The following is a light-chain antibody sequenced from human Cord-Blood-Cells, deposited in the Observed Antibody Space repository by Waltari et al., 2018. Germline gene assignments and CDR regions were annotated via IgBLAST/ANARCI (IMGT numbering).Light chain of an antibody. CDR3: QVWDSSSDHPV. J-gene: IGLJ3*02. Sequence: SYVLTQPPSVSVAPGKTXXXXXXGNXIXSKSVHWYQQKPGQAPVLVIYYDSDRPSGIPERFSGSNSGNTATLTISRVEAGDEADYYCQVWDSSSDHPVFGGGTKLTVL. CDR1: XIXSKS. CDR2: YDS. V-gene: IGLV3-21*04.